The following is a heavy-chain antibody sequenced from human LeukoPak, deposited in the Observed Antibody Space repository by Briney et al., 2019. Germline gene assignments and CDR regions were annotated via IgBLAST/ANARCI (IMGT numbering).Heavy chain of an antibody. D-gene: IGHD4-11*01. CDR2: ISYDGSNK. CDR3: ARSYLQRGYYFDY. Sequence: GGSLRPSCAASGFTFSSYAMHWVRQAPGKGLEWVAVISYDGSNKYYADSVKGRFTISRDNSKNTLYLQMNSLRAEDTAVYYCARSYLQRGYYFDYWGQGTLVTVSS. V-gene: IGHV3-30-3*01. J-gene: IGHJ4*02. CDR1: GFTFSSYA.